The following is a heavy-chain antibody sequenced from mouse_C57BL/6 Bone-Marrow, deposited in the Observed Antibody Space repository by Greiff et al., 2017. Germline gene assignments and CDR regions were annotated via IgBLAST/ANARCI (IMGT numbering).Heavy chain of an antibody. Sequence: QVQLQQSGAELVRPGASVTLSCKASGYTFTDYEMHWVKQTPVHGLEWIGAIDPETGGTAYNQKFKGKAILTADKSSSTAYMELRSLTSEDSAVYYCTRLTTVVPFAYWGQGTLVTVSA. CDR1: GYTFTDYE. CDR2: IDPETGGT. D-gene: IGHD1-1*01. CDR3: TRLTTVVPFAY. V-gene: IGHV1-15*01. J-gene: IGHJ3*01.